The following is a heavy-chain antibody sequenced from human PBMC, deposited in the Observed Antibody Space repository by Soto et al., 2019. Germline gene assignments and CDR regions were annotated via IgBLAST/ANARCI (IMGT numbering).Heavy chain of an antibody. CDR1: GFTFSSYA. CDR2: VSIGGST. J-gene: IGHJ4*02. Sequence: QPGGSLRLSCAASGFTFSSYAMGWVRQGPGKGVEWVAVVSIGGSTHYADSVRGRFTISRDNSKNTLSLQMNSLTAEDTAVYFCAKRRGAGGHFDYWGQGALVTVSS. D-gene: IGHD2-15*01. CDR3: AKRRGAGGHFDY. V-gene: IGHV3-23*01.